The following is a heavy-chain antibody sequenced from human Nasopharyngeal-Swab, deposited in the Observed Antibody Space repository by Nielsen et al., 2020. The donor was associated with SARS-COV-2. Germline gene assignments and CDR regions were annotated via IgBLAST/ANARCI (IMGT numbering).Heavy chain of an antibody. CDR3: AREGLRFLEWYRRYYYYMDV. CDR2: INPSGGST. CDR1: GYTFTSYY. D-gene: IGHD3-3*01. J-gene: IGHJ6*03. V-gene: IGHV1-46*01. Sequence: SVKVSCKASGYTFTSYYMHWVRQAPGQGLEWMGIINPSGGSTSYAQKFQGRVTMTRDTSTSTVYMELSSLRSEDTAVYYCAREGLRFLEWYRRYYYYMDVWGKGTTVTVSS.